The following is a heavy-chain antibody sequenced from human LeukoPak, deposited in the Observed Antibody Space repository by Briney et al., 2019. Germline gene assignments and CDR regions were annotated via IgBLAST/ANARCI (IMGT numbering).Heavy chain of an antibody. Sequence: GGSLRLSCAASGFTFRSFWMHWVRHVQGQAVVCVSRINTDESNIIYAYSVKCRFTISRDNAKNTLYLQMNGLRAKDTAIYCCARDEAVTGPTTFHYWGRGTLVTVSS. CDR3: ARDEAVTGPTTFHY. CDR2: INTDESNI. J-gene: IGHJ4*02. D-gene: IGHD6-19*01. V-gene: IGHV3-74*01. CDR1: GFTFRSFW.